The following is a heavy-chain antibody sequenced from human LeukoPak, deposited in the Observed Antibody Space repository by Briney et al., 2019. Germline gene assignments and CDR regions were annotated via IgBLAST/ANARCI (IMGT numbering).Heavy chain of an antibody. V-gene: IGHV4-59*01. CDR2: IYYRGST. CDR1: GGSISSYY. D-gene: IGHD2-15*01. J-gene: IGHJ4*02. Sequence: SETLSLTCTVSGGSISSYYWSWIRQPPGKGLEWIGYIYYRGSTNYNPSLNSRVTISVDTSKNQFSLKLSSVTAADTAVYYCARAGYCSGGSCYSVGYGDYYFDYWGQGTLVTVSS. CDR3: ARAGYCSGGSCYSVGYGDYYFDY.